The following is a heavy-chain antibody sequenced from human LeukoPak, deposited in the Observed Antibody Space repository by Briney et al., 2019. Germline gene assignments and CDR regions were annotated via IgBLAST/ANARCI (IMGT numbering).Heavy chain of an antibody. Sequence: PGGTLRLSCAASGFTFSSYGMSWVRQAPGKGLEWVSTISGTGGHTYYADSVKGRFTISRDNSENTLYLQMNSLRAEDTAVYYCAKDQGRGTMVRGVTYYFDYWGQGTLVTVSS. CDR2: ISGTGGHT. J-gene: IGHJ4*02. CDR3: AKDQGRGTMVRGVTYYFDY. V-gene: IGHV3-23*01. CDR1: GFTFSSYG. D-gene: IGHD3-10*01.